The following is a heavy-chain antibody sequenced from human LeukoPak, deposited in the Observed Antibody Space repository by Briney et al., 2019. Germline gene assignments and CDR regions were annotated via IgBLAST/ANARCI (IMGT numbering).Heavy chain of an antibody. V-gene: IGHV3-23*01. CDR1: GFTFSSYA. CDR3: AKDRAGRLYYFDY. Sequence: GGSLRLSCAASGFTFSSYAMSWVRQAPGKGLEGVSGISGSGGSTYYADSVKGRFTISRDNSKNTLYLQMNSLRAEDTAVYYCAKDRAGRLYYFDYWGQGTLVTVSS. D-gene: IGHD6-25*01. CDR2: ISGSGGST. J-gene: IGHJ4*02.